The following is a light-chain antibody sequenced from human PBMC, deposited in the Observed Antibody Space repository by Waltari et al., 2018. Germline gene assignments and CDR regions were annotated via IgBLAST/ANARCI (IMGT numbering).Light chain of an antibody. Sequence: ELVMTQSPATLSVFPGERATLPCRASQSIRSNLAWYQHKPGQAPRLLIYGASTRATGIPARFSGSGSGTEFTLTISSLQSEDFAVYFCQQYDNWLGTFGQGTKVEIK. CDR2: GAS. J-gene: IGKJ1*01. CDR1: QSIRSN. V-gene: IGKV3-15*01. CDR3: QQYDNWLGT.